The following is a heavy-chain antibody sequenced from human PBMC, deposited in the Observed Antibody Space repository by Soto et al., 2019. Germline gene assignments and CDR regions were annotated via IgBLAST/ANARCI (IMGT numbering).Heavy chain of an antibody. CDR1: GGTFSSYT. V-gene: IGHV1-69*02. CDR2: IIPILGIA. Sequence: QVQLVQSGAEVKKPGSSVKVSCKASGGTFSSYTISWVRQAPGQGLEWMGRIIPILGIANYAQKFQGRVTITADKSTSTAYMELSSLRSEDTAVYYCARDCSGGSCPGDYFDYWGQGTLVTVSS. D-gene: IGHD2-15*01. CDR3: ARDCSGGSCPGDYFDY. J-gene: IGHJ4*02.